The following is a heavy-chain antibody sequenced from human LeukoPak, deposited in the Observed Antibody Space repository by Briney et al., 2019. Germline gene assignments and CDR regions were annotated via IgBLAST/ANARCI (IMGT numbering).Heavy chain of an antibody. CDR1: GFTFDDYT. J-gene: IGHJ6*03. D-gene: IGHD7-27*01. CDR3: AKDITVGNYYYYMDV. Sequence: GGSLRLSCAASGFTFDDYTMHWVRQAPGKGLEWVSLIRWDGGSTYYVDSVKGRFTISRDNSKNSLYLQMNSLRTEDTALYYCAKDITVGNYYYYMDVWGKGTTVTVSS. V-gene: IGHV3-43*01. CDR2: IRWDGGST.